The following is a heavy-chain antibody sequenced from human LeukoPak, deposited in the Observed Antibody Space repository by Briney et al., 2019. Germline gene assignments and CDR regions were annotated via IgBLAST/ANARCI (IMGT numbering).Heavy chain of an antibody. CDR3: ARWFGSSGWYKYFDY. J-gene: IGHJ4*02. CDR1: GYTFTGYY. Sequence: ASVKVSCKASGYTFTGYYMHWVRQAPGQGLEWMGWINPNSGGTNYAQKFQGWVTMTRDTSTSTVYMELSSLRSEDTAVYYCARWFGSSGWYKYFDYWGQGTLVTVSS. CDR2: INPNSGGT. D-gene: IGHD6-19*01. V-gene: IGHV1-2*04.